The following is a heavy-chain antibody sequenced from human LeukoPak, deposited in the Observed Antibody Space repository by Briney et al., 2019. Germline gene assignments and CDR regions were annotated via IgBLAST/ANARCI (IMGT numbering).Heavy chain of an antibody. CDR1: GYTFTSYD. D-gene: IGHD3-3*01. CDR2: MNPNSGNT. Sequence: ASVKVSCKASGYTFTSYDINWVRQATGQGLEWMGWMNPNSGNTGYAQKFQGRVTMTRNTSISTAYMELSSLRSEDPAVYYCARARGITIFGVVTDYYMDVWGKGTTVTVSS. J-gene: IGHJ6*03. V-gene: IGHV1-8*01. CDR3: ARARGITIFGVVTDYYMDV.